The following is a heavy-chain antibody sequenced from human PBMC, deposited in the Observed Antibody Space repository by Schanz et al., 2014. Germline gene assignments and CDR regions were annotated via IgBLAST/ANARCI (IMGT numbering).Heavy chain of an antibody. J-gene: IGHJ4*02. CDR2: LWHDGSKK. CDR3: ARKVVATIGGYYDN. CDR1: GFTFSSYD. V-gene: IGHV3-33*01. Sequence: QVQLVESGGGVVQPGRSLRLSCVASGFTFSSYDVFWVRQAPGKGLEWVAILWHDGSKKYYADSVKGRFTVSRDNSKNTLYLQLNSLRAEDTAVYYCARKVVATIGGYYDNWGREPCSPSPQ. D-gene: IGHD5-12*01.